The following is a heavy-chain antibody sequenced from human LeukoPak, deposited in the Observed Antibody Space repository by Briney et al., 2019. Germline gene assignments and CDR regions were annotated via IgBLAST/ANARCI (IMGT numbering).Heavy chain of an antibody. V-gene: IGHV3-49*04. J-gene: IGHJ3*02. CDR3: TRTREYCSSTSCIPVPGAFDI. D-gene: IGHD2-2*01. CDR2: IRSKAYGGTT. CDR1: GFTFGDYA. Sequence: PGRSLRLSCTASGFTFGDYAMSWVRQAPGKGLEWVGFIRSKAYGGTTEYAASVKGRFTISRDDSKSIAYLQMNSLKTEDTAVYYCTRTREYCSSTSCIPVPGAFDIWGQGTMVTVSS.